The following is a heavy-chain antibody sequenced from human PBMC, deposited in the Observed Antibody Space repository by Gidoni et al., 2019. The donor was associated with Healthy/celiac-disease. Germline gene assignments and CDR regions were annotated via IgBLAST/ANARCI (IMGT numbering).Heavy chain of an antibody. CDR1: GFTLSSYS. D-gene: IGHD2-21*02. V-gene: IGHV3-21*01. J-gene: IGHJ4*02. CDR2: ISSSSSYI. Sequence: EVQLVESGGGLVKPGGSLRLSCAASGFTLSSYSMNWVSQAPGKGLEWVSSISSSSSYIYYADSVKGRFTISRDNAKNSLYLQMNSLGAEDTAVYYCARDEGLAYCGGDCYFSAGYFDYWGQGTLVTVSS. CDR3: ARDEGLAYCGGDCYFSAGYFDY.